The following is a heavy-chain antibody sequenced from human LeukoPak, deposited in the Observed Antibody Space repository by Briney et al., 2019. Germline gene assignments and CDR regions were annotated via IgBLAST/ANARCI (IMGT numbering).Heavy chain of an antibody. V-gene: IGHV4-30-2*01. CDR2: IYHSGST. J-gene: IGHJ4*02. CDR1: GGSISSSSYY. CDR3: ARDPGKFWSGQGVGY. Sequence: SETLSLTCTVSGGSISSSSYYWGWIRQPPGKGLEWIGYIYHSGSTYYNPSLKSRVTISVDRSKNQFSLKLSSVTAADTAVYYCARDPGKFWSGQGVGYWGQGTLVTVSS. D-gene: IGHD3-3*01.